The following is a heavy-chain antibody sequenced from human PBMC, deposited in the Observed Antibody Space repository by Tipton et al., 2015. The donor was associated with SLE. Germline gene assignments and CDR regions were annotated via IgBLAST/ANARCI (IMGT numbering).Heavy chain of an antibody. CDR3: AREAVVNSRLHYYYYMDA. CDR1: GGSISSYY. Sequence: TLSLTCTVSGGSISSYYWSWIRQPPGKGLEWIGYIYYSGSTNYSPSLKSRVTISVDTSKNQFSLKLSSVTAADTAVYYCAREAVVNSRLHYYYYMDAWGKGTTVTVSS. CDR2: IYYSGST. J-gene: IGHJ6*03. D-gene: IGHD2-21*01. V-gene: IGHV4-59*01.